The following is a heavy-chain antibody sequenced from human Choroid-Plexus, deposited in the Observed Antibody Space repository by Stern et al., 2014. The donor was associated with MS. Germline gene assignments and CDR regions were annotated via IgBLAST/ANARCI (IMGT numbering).Heavy chain of an antibody. CDR3: ARVYTSVNS. D-gene: IGHD6-25*01. J-gene: IGHJ4*02. CDR1: GFTLSTYS. Sequence: EVQLVQSGGGLVQPGGSLRLSCIVSGFTLSTYSMNWVRQAPGTGLEWVSYISSSSSIRKYADSVKGRFTISRDNGKNSLYLQMNSLRDEDTAIYYCARVYTSVNSWGQGTLVTVSS. V-gene: IGHV3-48*02. CDR2: ISSSSSIR.